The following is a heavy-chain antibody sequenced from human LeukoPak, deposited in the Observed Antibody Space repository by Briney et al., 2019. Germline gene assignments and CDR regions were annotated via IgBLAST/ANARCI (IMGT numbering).Heavy chain of an antibody. CDR2: INWNGGST. CDR1: GFTFIDYG. CDR3: ERTSPHDYYFDY. J-gene: IGHJ4*02. V-gene: IGHV3-20*04. Sequence: PGGSLRLSCAASGFTFIDYGMSWVRQAPGKGLEWVSGINWNGGSTGYADSVKGRFTISRDNAKNSLYLQMNSLRAEDTALYYCERTSPHDYYFDYWGQGTLVTVSS. D-gene: IGHD2-21*02.